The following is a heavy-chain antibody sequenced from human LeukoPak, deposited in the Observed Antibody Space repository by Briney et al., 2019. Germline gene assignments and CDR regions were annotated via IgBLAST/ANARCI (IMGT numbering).Heavy chain of an antibody. D-gene: IGHD3-10*01. V-gene: IGHV4-34*01. Sequence: PSETLSLTCAVYGGSFSGYYWSWIRQPPGKGLEWIGEINHIGSTNYNPSLKSRVTISVDTSKNQFSLKLSSVTAADTAVYYCARGRPLLWFGELLRPDLDYWGQGTLVTVSS. CDR3: ARGRPLLWFGELLRPDLDY. J-gene: IGHJ4*02. CDR1: GGSFSGYY. CDR2: INHIGST.